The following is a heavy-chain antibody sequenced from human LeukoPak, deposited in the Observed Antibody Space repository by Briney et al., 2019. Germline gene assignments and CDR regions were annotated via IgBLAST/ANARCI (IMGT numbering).Heavy chain of an antibody. CDR1: GGSFSGYY. CDR2: INHSGST. CDR3: ARAEEVGAATFDY. J-gene: IGHJ4*02. V-gene: IGHV4-34*01. Sequence: SETLSLTCAVYGGSFSGYYWSWIRPPPGKGLEWIGEINHSGSTNYNPSLKSRVTISVDTSKNQFSLKLSSVTAADTAVYYCARAEEVGAATFDYWGQGTLVTVSS. D-gene: IGHD1-26*01.